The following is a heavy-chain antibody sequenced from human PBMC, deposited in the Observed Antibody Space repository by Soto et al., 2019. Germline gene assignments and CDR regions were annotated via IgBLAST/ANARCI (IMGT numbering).Heavy chain of an antibody. Sequence: VQLVESGGGVVQPGRSLRLSCAASGFTFSSYGMHWVRQAPGKGLEWVAVIWYDGSNKYYADSVKGRFTISRDNSKNTLYLQMNSLRAEDTAVYYCARDGWHQYYDILTGYSKYFDYWGQGTLVTVSS. CDR2: IWYDGSNK. D-gene: IGHD3-9*01. J-gene: IGHJ4*02. CDR3: ARDGWHQYYDILTGYSKYFDY. V-gene: IGHV3-33*01. CDR1: GFTFSSYG.